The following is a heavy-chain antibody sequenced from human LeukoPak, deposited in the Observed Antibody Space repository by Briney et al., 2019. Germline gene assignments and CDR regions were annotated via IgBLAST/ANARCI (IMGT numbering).Heavy chain of an antibody. D-gene: IGHD3-16*01. V-gene: IGHV4-38-2*02. CDR2: VYHSGST. J-gene: IGHJ4*02. Sequence: PSETLSLTCTVSNYSFSSGYYWGWIRQPPGKGLEWIGSVYHSGSTNYNPSLKSRVTISVDTSKNQFSLKLSSVTAADTAVYYCARGSVITFGGVMNYWGQGTLVTVSS. CDR3: ARGSVITFGGVMNY. CDR1: NYSFSSGYY.